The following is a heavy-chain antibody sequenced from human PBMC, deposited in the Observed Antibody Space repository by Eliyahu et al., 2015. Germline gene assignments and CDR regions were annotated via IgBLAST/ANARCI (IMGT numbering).Heavy chain of an antibody. CDR2: ISAYNGNT. CDR1: XYTXTSXG. J-gene: IGHJ4*02. CDR3: ARDYYDSSGYYYIDY. D-gene: IGHD3-22*01. V-gene: IGHV1-18*01. Sequence: QVQLVQSGAEXKKPGASVKVSCKXSXYTXTSXGXXWVRQAPGQGLEWMGWISAYNGNTNYAQKLQGRVTMTTDTSTSTAYMELRSLRSDDTAVYYCARDYYDSSGYYYIDYWGQGTLVTVSS.